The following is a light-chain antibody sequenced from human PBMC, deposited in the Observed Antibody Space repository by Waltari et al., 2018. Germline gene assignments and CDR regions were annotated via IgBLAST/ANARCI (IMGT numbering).Light chain of an antibody. V-gene: IGLV2-23*02. Sequence: QSALTQPASVSGSPGQSITISCTGTSSDVGSYNLVSWYQQHPGKAPKLMIYEVSKRPAGVSNRFSGSKSGNTASLTISGLQAEDEADYYCCSDAGSSNVVFGGGTKLTVL. CDR3: CSDAGSSNVV. J-gene: IGLJ2*01. CDR2: EVS. CDR1: SSDVGSYNL.